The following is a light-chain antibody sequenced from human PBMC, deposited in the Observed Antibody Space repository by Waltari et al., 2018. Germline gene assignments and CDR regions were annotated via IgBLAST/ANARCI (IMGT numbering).Light chain of an antibody. V-gene: IGKV3-11*01. Sequence: ETVLTQSPATLSLSPGERATLHCRASQSISTSLAWYQQKPGQAPRPLISDSSNRATGVPDRFSGSGSGTDFTLTISSLEPEDFAVYYCQRRTNWYAFGQGTKLEIK. CDR1: QSISTS. CDR2: DSS. CDR3: QRRTNWYA. J-gene: IGKJ2*01.